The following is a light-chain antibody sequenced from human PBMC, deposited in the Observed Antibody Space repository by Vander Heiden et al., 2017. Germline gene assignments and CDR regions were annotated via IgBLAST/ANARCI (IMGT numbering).Light chain of an antibody. CDR3: QQDDSTPRT. V-gene: IGKV4-1*01. Sequence: DIVMTQSQDSLAVSLGERATINCKSSQSVLYSSNNKNYLAWYQQKPGQPPKLLIYWASTRESGVPDRFSGSGSGTDFTLTISSLQAEDVAVYYCQQDDSTPRTFGQGTKVEIK. CDR1: QSVLYSSNNKNY. J-gene: IGKJ1*01. CDR2: WAS.